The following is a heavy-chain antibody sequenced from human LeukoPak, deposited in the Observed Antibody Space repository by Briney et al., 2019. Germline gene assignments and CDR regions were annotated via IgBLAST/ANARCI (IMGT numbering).Heavy chain of an antibody. Sequence: GGSLRLSCAASGFTFSIFGMHWVRQAPGKGLEWVAFIRYDGTNKYYADSVKGRFTISRDNSKNTLYLQMNSLRAEDTAVYYCAKEKKYYYDGSGYPGYDYWGQGTLVTVSS. CDR2: IRYDGTNK. CDR1: GFTFSIFG. J-gene: IGHJ4*02. D-gene: IGHD3-22*01. V-gene: IGHV3-30*02. CDR3: AKEKKYYYDGSGYPGYDY.